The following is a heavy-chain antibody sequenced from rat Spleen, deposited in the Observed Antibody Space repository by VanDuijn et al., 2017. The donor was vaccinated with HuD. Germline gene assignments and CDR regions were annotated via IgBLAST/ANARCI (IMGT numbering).Heavy chain of an antibody. Sequence: EVQLVESGGGLVQPGRSLKLSCAASGFTFSNYGMAWVRQAPGKGLEWVATITSNGGNAYYPDSVKGRFTISRDNAKSTLYLQMNSLRSEDTATYYCARRSRGNFDYWGQGVMVTVSS. V-gene: IGHV5-29*01. J-gene: IGHJ2*01. CDR1: GFTFSNYG. CDR3: ARRSRGNFDY. D-gene: IGHD4-3*01. CDR2: ITSNGGNA.